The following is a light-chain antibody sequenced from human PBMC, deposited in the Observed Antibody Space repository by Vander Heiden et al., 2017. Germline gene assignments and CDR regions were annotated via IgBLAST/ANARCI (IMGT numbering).Light chain of an antibody. CDR1: QSVSNY. CDR2: DAS. Sequence: EIVLTQSPATLSLSPGDRATLSCRASQSVSNYLAWYQHKPGQAPRLLIYDASNRAAGIPARFSGSGYGTDFTLTISSREPEDFAVYYCQQRTNGPPKVTFGGGTKVEIK. CDR3: QQRTNGPPKVT. V-gene: IGKV3-11*01. J-gene: IGKJ4*01.